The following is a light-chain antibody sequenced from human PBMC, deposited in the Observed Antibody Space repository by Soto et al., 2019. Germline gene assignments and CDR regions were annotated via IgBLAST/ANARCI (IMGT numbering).Light chain of an antibody. Sequence: QSALTQPASVSGSPGQSITISCTGTSSDVGGYNYVSWYQQHPGKAPKLMIYEVSNRPSGVSNRFSGSKSGNTASLTISGLQADDEADYYCSSYRSSSLVVFGGGTKLTVL. CDR2: EVS. V-gene: IGLV2-14*01. J-gene: IGLJ2*01. CDR3: SSYRSSSLVV. CDR1: SSDVGGYNY.